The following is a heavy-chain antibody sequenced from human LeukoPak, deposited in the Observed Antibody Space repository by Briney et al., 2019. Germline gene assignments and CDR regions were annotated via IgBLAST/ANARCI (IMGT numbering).Heavy chain of an antibody. CDR3: ARNEYYDFWSGYSQAGWFDP. CDR1: GGSISSYY. J-gene: IGHJ5*02. Sequence: SETLSLTCTVSGGSISSYYWSRIRQPAGKGLEWIGRIYTSGSTNYNPSLKSRVTMSVDTSKNQFSLKLSSVTAADTAVYYCARNEYYDFWSGYSQAGWFDPWGQGTLVTVSS. CDR2: IYTSGST. V-gene: IGHV4-4*07. D-gene: IGHD3-3*01.